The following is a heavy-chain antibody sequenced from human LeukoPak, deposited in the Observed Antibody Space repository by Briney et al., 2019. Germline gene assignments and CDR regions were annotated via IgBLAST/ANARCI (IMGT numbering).Heavy chain of an antibody. CDR3: AKDPRDYYYERDGRFFHH. Sequence: GGSLRLSCAASGFTFSSYEMNWVRQAPGKGLEWVSYITGSGNTIYYADSVKGRFTISRDNAKNSLYLQMSSLRAEDTAVYYCAKDPRDYYYERDGRFFHHWGQGTLVTVSS. CDR1: GFTFSSYE. V-gene: IGHV3-48*03. D-gene: IGHD3-22*01. CDR2: ITGSGNTI. J-gene: IGHJ1*01.